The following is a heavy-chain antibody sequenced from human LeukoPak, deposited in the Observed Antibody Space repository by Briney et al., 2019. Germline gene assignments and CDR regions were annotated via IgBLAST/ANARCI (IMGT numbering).Heavy chain of an antibody. D-gene: IGHD4-4*01. CDR1: GGSISSYY. V-gene: IGHV4-59*01. CDR3: ARERVYSNGPSDAFDI. Sequence: SETLSLTCTVSGGSISSYYWSWIRQPPGKRLEWIGYMYYSGATNYNPSLKSRVTISVDTSKNQFSLKLTSVTAADTAHYYCARERVYSNGPSDAFDIWGQGTMVTVSS. CDR2: MYYSGAT. J-gene: IGHJ3*02.